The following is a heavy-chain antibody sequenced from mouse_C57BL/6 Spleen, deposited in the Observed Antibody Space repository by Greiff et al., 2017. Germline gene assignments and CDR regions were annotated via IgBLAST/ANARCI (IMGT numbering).Heavy chain of an antibody. D-gene: IGHD3-2*02. CDR2: IYPGDGDT. V-gene: IGHV1-82*01. Sequence: VKLQQSGPELVKPGASVQISCKASGYAFSSSWMNWVKQRPGKGLEWIGRIYPGDGDTNYNGKFKGKATLTADKSSSTAYMQLSSLTSEDSAVYCCAREGKLSPYFDYWGQGTTLTVSS. J-gene: IGHJ2*01. CDR1: GYAFSSSW. CDR3: AREGKLSPYFDY.